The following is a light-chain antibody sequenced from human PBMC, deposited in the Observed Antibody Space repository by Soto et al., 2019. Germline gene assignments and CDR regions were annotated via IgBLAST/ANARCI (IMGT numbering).Light chain of an antibody. CDR2: EVS. V-gene: IGLV2-18*02. CDR3: NSYTTSSTYV. J-gene: IGLJ1*01. CDR1: SSDVGSYNR. Sequence: QSLMTHPASLSGSPGQSVTISCTGTSSDVGSYNRVSWYQQSPGTAPKLMIYEVSNRPSGVPDRFSGSKSGNTASLTISGLQAEDEADYYCNSYTTSSTYVFGTGTKVTVL.